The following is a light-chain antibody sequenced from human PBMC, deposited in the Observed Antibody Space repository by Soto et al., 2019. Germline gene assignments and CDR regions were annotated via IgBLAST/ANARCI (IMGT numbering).Light chain of an antibody. CDR3: QHYNSYSPRT. CDR1: QSISSW. CDR2: KAS. J-gene: IGKJ1*01. V-gene: IGKV1-5*03. Sequence: DIQMTQSPSTLSASVGDRVTITCRASQSISSWLAWYQQKPGKAPKLLIYKASSLESGVPSRFSGSGSGTEFTLTICSLQPDDFATYYCQHYNSYSPRTFGQGTKVEIK.